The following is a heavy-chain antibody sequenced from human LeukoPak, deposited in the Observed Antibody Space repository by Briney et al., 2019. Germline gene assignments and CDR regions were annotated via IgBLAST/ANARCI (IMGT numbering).Heavy chain of an antibody. J-gene: IGHJ6*03. V-gene: IGHV4-34*01. CDR3: ARARGFLNYYMDV. CDR1: GGSFSGYY. CDR2: INHSGST. Sequence: SETLSLTCAVYGGSFSGYYWSWIRQPPGKGLEWIGEINHSGSTNYNPSLKSRVTISVDTSKNQFSLKLSSVTAADTAVYYCARARGFLNYYMDVWGKGTTVTVSS. D-gene: IGHD5-12*01.